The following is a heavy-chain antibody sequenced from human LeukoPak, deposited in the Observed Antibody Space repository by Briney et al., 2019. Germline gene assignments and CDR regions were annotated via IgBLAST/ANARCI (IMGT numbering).Heavy chain of an antibody. CDR1: GFTFGTYW. CDR3: ARDFPDY. J-gene: IGHJ4*02. CDR2: IKEDGSEK. V-gene: IGHV3-7*01. Sequence: GGSLRLSCAASGFTFGTYWITWVRQAPGKGLEWVANIKEDGSEKYYVDSVKGRFTISRDNAKKSLYLQMNSLRVEDTAIYYCARDFPDYWGQGILVTVSS.